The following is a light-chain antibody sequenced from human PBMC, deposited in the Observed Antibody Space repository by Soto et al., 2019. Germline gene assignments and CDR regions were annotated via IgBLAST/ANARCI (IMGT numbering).Light chain of an antibody. Sequence: EFVLTQSPGTLSLSPGERATLSCRSSQSLTNSFMAWYQQKPGQAPRLLIYDTSSRASGTPDRFSGSGSGTDFTLTIRRLETEDFAVFYCQQYGTSEIIFGQGTRLEIK. J-gene: IGKJ5*01. CDR3: QQYGTSEII. V-gene: IGKV3-20*01. CDR2: DTS. CDR1: QSLTNSF.